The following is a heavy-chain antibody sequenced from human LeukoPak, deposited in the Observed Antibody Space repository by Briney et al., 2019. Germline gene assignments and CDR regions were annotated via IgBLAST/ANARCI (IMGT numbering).Heavy chain of an antibody. CDR2: FHYSGSI. V-gene: IGHV4-59*11. J-gene: IGHJ4*02. D-gene: IGHD6-19*01. Sequence: PSETLSPTCTVSGGFISNHYWSWIRQPPGKGLEWIGNFHYSGSINYNPALKSRVTISVDTPKNQLSLILTSVTAADTAVYYCARKQWVPYYFDYWGQGTLVTVSS. CDR3: ARKQWVPYYFDY. CDR1: GGFISNHY.